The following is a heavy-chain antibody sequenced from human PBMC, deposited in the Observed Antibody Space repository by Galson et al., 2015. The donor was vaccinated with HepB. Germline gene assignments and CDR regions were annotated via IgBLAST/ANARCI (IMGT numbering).Heavy chain of an antibody. CDR1: GFTFNNAH. J-gene: IGHJ5*02. CDR3: TTWGYH. D-gene: IGHD7-27*01. V-gene: IGHV3-15*05. Sequence: SLRLSCAASGFTFNNAHMSWVRQAPGKGPEYIGRVLRAADGGTTDYPAPMKDRFTISRDDSKNMVYLQINSLKAEDTAVYYCTTWGYHWGQGALVTVTS. CDR2: VLRAADGGTT.